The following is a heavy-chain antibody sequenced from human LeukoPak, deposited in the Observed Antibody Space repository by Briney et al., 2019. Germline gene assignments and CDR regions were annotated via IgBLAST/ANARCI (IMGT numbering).Heavy chain of an antibody. V-gene: IGHV3-30*18. D-gene: IGHD6-19*01. CDR3: AKDRSTGWYAGFDF. CDR1: GFTFSSYG. Sequence: GGALRLSCAASGFTFSSYGMHWVRQAPGKGLEWVAYISYDGIYKNYTDSVKGRFTIARDNSKTTLYLQMISLRPEDTAVYYCAKDRSTGWYAGFDFWGQGTLVTVSS. J-gene: IGHJ5*01. CDR2: ISYDGIYK.